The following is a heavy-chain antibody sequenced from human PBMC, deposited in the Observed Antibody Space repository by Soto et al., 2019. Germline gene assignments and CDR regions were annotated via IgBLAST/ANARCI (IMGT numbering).Heavy chain of an antibody. Sequence: GXSVKVSCNSSGYTFPSYYLRFVRQAPGQGLEWMGMINPCGGTTAYSQKFQGRLTLTRDTSTNTVYMDLNSLRSDDTAVYYCAREADFWGGPDYWGQGTLVTVSS. D-gene: IGHD3-3*01. CDR2: INPCGGTT. J-gene: IGHJ4*02. CDR1: GYTFPSYY. V-gene: IGHV1-46*01. CDR3: AREADFWGGPDY.